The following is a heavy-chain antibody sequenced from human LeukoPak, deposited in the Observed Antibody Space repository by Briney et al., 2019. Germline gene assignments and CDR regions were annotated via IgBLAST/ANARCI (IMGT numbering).Heavy chain of an antibody. Sequence: PGGSLRLSCAASTFTFSSYTMNWVRQAPGTGLEWVSSISSSGSYIYYADSLKGRFTVSRDNARKSLYLQMNSLRAEDTAVYYCARASDHDWGSYRWDAFGIWGQGTMVTVSS. CDR1: TFTFSSYT. CDR2: ISSSGSYI. D-gene: IGHD3-16*02. V-gene: IGHV3-21*01. CDR3: ARASDHDWGSYRWDAFGI. J-gene: IGHJ3*02.